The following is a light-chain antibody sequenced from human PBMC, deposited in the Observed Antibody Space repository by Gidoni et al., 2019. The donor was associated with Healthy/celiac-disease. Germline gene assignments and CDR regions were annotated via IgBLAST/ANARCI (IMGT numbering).Light chain of an antibody. V-gene: IGLV2-14*01. CDR2: DVS. CDR1: SSDVGGYNY. J-gene: IGLJ1*01. CDR3: SSYTSSSTYV. Sequence: QSALTHPASVPVSPGQPITISCTGTSSDVGGYNYVSWYQQHPGKAPKLMIYDVSNRPSGVYNRFSGSKSGNAASLTISGLQAEDEADYYCSSYTSSSTYVFGTGTKVTVL.